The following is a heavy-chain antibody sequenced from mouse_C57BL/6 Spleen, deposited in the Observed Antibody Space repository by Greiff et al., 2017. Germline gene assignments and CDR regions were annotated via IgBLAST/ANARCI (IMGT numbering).Heavy chain of an antibody. Sequence: QVKLQQSGAELMKPGASVKLSCKATGYTFTGYWIEWVKQRPGHGLEWIGEILTGSGSTNYNEQFKGKATFTADTSSNTAYMQLSSLTTEDSSSYSCASSYDYEAWFAYWGQGTLGTVSA. J-gene: IGHJ3*01. CDR2: ILTGSGST. V-gene: IGHV1-9*01. D-gene: IGHD2-4*01. CDR3: ASSYDYEAWFAY. CDR1: GYTFTGYW.